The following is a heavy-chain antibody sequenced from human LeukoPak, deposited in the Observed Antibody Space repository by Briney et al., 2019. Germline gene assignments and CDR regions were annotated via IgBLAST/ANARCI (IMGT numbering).Heavy chain of an antibody. Sequence: PGASLRLSCAASGFTFSSYAMSWVRQAPGKGLEWVSAISGSGGSTYYADSVKGRFTISRDNSKNTLYLQMNSLRAEDTAVYYCAKGRTAYCGSTSCYTSDYWGQGTLVTVSS. D-gene: IGHD2-2*02. CDR3: AKGRTAYCGSTSCYTSDY. V-gene: IGHV3-23*01. J-gene: IGHJ4*02. CDR2: ISGSGGST. CDR1: GFTFSSYA.